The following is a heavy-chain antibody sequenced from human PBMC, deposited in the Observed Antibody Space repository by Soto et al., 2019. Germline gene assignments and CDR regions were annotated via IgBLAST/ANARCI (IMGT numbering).Heavy chain of an antibody. CDR1: GITFSSYA. Sequence: EVQLLESGGGLVQPGGSLRLSCAASGITFSSYAMSWVRQAPGKGLEWVSAISTSGDSTYYADSVKGRFTIARDNSKNTLYLQMNSRRAGDSAVYYCAKGAGGVATWVYFDCWGQGTLLTVSS. V-gene: IGHV3-23*01. CDR3: AKGAGGVATWVYFDC. D-gene: IGHD5-12*01. J-gene: IGHJ4*02. CDR2: ISTSGDST.